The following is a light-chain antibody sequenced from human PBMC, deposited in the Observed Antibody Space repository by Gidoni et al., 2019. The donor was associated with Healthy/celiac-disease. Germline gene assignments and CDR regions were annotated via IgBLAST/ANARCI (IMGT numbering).Light chain of an antibody. CDR3: QQYNSWRRYS. CDR1: KSVSSY. J-gene: IGKJ2*03. CDR2: GAS. V-gene: IGKV3-15*01. Sequence: EIVMPQSPATLSVSPGERATLSCRANKSVSSYLAWYQQTPDQAPRLLIYGASTRATSIPARFSGSGSGKEITLTISSLQSEDFAVYYCQQYNSWRRYSFGQGTKLEIK.